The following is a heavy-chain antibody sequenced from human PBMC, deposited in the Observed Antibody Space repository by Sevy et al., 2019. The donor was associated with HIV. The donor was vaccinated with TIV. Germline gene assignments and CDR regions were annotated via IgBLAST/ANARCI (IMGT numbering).Heavy chain of an antibody. V-gene: IGHV3-23*01. CDR3: AKGDSTFYGLDV. CDR1: GFTFSTYA. D-gene: IGHD6-13*01. CDR2: ISGSGGST. J-gene: IGHJ6*02. Sequence: GGSLRLSCAASGFTFSTYAMSWVRQAPGKGLECVSAISGSGGSTYYADSLKGRFTIFRDNSKNTLYLQMNSLRAEDTAVYYCAKGDSTFYGLDVWGQGTTVTVSS.